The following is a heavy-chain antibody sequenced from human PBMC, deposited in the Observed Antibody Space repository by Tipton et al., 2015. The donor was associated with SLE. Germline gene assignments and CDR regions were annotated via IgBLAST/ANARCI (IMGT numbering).Heavy chain of an antibody. J-gene: IGHJ4*02. D-gene: IGHD2-21*02. V-gene: IGHV1-18*04. CDR1: GYNFTGYY. CDR3: ARGAYCGGDCYSPVDF. Sequence: QLVQSGAEVKKPGASVKVSCKASGYNFTGYYIHWVRQAPGQGLEWMGWINPQSGHTNYAQNLQGRVTMTTDKSTSTAYVELRSLRSDDTALYYCARGAYCGGDCYSPVDFWGQGTLVTVSS. CDR2: INPQSGHT.